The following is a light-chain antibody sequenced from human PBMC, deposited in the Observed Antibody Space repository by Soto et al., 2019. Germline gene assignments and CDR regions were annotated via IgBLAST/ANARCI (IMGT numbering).Light chain of an antibody. CDR1: QSVLYNSSNKNY. CDR3: HQYHTTPWT. V-gene: IGKV4-1*01. CDR2: WAS. J-gene: IGKJ1*01. Sequence: DIVMTQSPDSLAVSLGERATINCKSSQSVLYNSSNKNYLAWYQQKPGQPPRLLIYWASTRDSGVPDRFSGSGSGTDFFLTISSLQAEDVAVYYCHQYHTTPWTFGQGTKVQIK.